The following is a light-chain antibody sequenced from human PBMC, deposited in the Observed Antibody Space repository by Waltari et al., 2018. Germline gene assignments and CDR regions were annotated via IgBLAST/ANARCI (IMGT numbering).Light chain of an antibody. CDR2: EGS. V-gene: IGLV2-23*01. CDR1: SRDVGRYNL. Sequence: QSALTQPASVSGSPGQSITISCTGTSRDVGRYNLVSWYQQHPEKAPKLMIYEGSKRPSGVSNRFSGSKSGNTASLTISGLQAEDEADDYCYSYAGSSTWVFGGGTKLTVL. CDR3: YSYAGSSTWV. J-gene: IGLJ3*02.